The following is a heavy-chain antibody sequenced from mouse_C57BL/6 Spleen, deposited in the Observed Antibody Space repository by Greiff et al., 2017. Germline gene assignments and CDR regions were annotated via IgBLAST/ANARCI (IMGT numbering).Heavy chain of an antibody. CDR2: IDPSDSET. Sequence: VQLQQPGAELVRPGSSVKLSCKASGYTFTSYWMHWVKQRPIQGLEWIGNIDPSDSETHYNQKFKDKATLTVDKSSSTAYMQLSSLTSEDSAVYYCARSLDYYGSTHFDYGGQGTTLTVSS. CDR3: ARSLDYYGSTHFDY. CDR1: GYTFTSYW. V-gene: IGHV1-52*01. D-gene: IGHD1-1*01. J-gene: IGHJ2*01.